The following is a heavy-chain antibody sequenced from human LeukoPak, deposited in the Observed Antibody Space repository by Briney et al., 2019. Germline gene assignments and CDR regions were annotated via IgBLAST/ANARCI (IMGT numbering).Heavy chain of an antibody. CDR1: GFTFSSYG. J-gene: IGHJ3*02. CDR3: AKGIFGVANDAFDI. D-gene: IGHD3-3*01. CDR2: ISYDGSNK. V-gene: IGHV3-30*18. Sequence: GGSLRLSCAASGFTFSSYGMHWVRQAPGKGLEWVAVISYDGSNKYYADSVKGRFTISRDNSKNTLYLQMNSLRAEDTAVYYCAKGIFGVANDAFDIWGQGTMVTVSS.